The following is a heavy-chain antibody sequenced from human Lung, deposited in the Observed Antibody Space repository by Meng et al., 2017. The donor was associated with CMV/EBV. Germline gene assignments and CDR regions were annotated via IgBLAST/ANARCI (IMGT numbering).Heavy chain of an antibody. CDR3: ARDAGGGDCFDY. J-gene: IGHJ4*02. Sequence: QVQLVESGXGVVQPGRXLRLSCAASGFTFSSYAMHWVRQAPGKGLEWVAVISYDGSNKYYADSVKGRFTISRDNSKNTLYLQMNSLRAEDTAVYYCARDAGGGDCFDYWGQGTLVTVSS. CDR1: GFTFSSYA. D-gene: IGHD2-21*01. CDR2: ISYDGSNK. V-gene: IGHV3-30-3*01.